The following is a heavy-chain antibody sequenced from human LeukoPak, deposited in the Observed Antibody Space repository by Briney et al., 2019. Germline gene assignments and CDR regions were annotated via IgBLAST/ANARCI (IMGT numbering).Heavy chain of an antibody. J-gene: IGHJ4*02. V-gene: IGHV4-61*02. Sequence: SETLSLTCTVSGGSISSGTYYWSWIRQPAGKGLEWIGRFYTSGSTNYNPSLKSRVTISADTSKNQFSLKLSSVTAADTAVYYCARGRDGYNFLSRGEYYHFDYWGQGTLVTVSS. CDR1: GGSISSGTYY. CDR2: FYTSGST. D-gene: IGHD5-24*01. CDR3: ARGRDGYNFLSRGEYYHFDY.